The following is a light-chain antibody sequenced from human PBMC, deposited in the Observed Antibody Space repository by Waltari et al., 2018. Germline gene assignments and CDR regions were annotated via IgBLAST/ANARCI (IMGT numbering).Light chain of an antibody. CDR1: SSDVGRFDY. J-gene: IGLJ2*01. CDR2: NVR. Sequence: QSALTQPPSASGSPGQSVTISCTGTSSDVGRFDYVSWYQQHPGQTPKLLIYNVRQRPSGAPDRFSGSKSGNTASLIVSGLQADDEADYYCSSYAGSNIVFGGGTKLTVL. V-gene: IGLV2-8*01. CDR3: SSYAGSNIV.